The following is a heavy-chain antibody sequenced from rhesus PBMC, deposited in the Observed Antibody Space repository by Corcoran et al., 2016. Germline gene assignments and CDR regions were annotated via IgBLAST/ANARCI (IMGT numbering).Heavy chain of an antibody. V-gene: IGHV4-122*02. CDR3: ARDWERQPFDY. Sequence: QLQLQESGPGLVKPSETLSLTCAVSGYSISSGYGWSWIRQPPGKGLEFIGYISSSGSTNYNPSLKSRVTISRDTSKNQFSLKLSSVTAADTAVYYCARDWERQPFDYWGQGVLVTVSS. CDR1: GYSISSGYG. CDR2: ISSSGST. D-gene: IGHD6-25*01. J-gene: IGHJ4*01.